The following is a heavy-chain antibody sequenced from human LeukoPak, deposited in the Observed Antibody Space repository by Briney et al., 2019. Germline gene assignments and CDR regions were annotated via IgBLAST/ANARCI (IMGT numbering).Heavy chain of an antibody. CDR3: ARLYCPGPCYSHFVY. CDR2: IKGDGSEI. CDR1: GFTFSTYF. Sequence: GGSLRLSCAASGFTFSTYFMSWVRQAPGKGLEWVASIKGDGSEIYYVDSVKGRFTISRDNAKNSLYLQMNSLRADDTAVYFCARLYCPGPCYSHFVYWGKGTLVTVSS. D-gene: IGHD2-21*02. V-gene: IGHV3-7*01. J-gene: IGHJ4*02.